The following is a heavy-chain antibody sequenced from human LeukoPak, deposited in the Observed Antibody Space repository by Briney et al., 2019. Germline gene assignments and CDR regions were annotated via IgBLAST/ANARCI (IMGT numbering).Heavy chain of an antibody. Sequence: SETLSLTCTVSGGSISSYCWSWIRQPPGQGLEWIGYIFYSGSTNYNPSLKSRVTISVDTSKNQFSLKLSSVTAADTAVYYCVRSDDFWSGYYGYWGQGTLVTVSS. D-gene: IGHD3-3*01. CDR3: VRSDDFWSGYYGY. J-gene: IGHJ4*02. V-gene: IGHV4-59*01. CDR2: IFYSGST. CDR1: GGSISSYC.